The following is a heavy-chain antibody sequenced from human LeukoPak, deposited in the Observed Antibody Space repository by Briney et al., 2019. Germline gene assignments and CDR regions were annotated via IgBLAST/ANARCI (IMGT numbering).Heavy chain of an antibody. CDR3: ARDSVTIFGVVIPGDY. J-gene: IGHJ4*02. CDR2: IYTSGST. Sequence: SETLSLTCTVSGGSISSGSYYWSWIRQPAGKGLEWIGRIYTSGSTNYNPSLKSRVTISVDTSKNQFSLKLSSVTAADTAVYYCARDSVTIFGVVIPGDYWGQGTLVTVSS. CDR1: GGSISSGSYY. D-gene: IGHD3-3*01. V-gene: IGHV4-61*02.